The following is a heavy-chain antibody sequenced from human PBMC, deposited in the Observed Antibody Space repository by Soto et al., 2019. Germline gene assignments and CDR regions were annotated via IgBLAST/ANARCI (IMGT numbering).Heavy chain of an antibody. J-gene: IGHJ4*02. CDR1: GFTVSGNY. CDR2: VYNGGGT. D-gene: IGHD6-6*01. Sequence: EVQLVETGGGLIQPGGSLRLSCAASGFTVSGNYMSWVRQAPGKGLEWVSVVYNGGGTYSADSVKGRFTIPRDNSKNTLYLQMNSLRAEDTAVYYCASTRGSSYDYWGQGTLVTVSS. V-gene: IGHV3-53*02. CDR3: ASTRGSSYDY.